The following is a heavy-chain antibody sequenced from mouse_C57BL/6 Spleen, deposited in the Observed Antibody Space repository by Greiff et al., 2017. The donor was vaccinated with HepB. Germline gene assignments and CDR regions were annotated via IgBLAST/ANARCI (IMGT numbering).Heavy chain of an antibody. Sequence: QVQLQQPGAELVKPGASVKLSCKASGYTFTSYWMQWVKQRPGQGLEWIGEIDPSDSYTNYTQKFKGKATLTVDTSSSTAYMQLSSLTSEDSAVYYCARRDYGSSYGYYFDYWGQGTTLTVSS. CDR1: GYTFTSYW. J-gene: IGHJ2*01. CDR3: ARRDYGSSYGYYFDY. V-gene: IGHV1-50*01. CDR2: IDPSDSYT. D-gene: IGHD1-1*01.